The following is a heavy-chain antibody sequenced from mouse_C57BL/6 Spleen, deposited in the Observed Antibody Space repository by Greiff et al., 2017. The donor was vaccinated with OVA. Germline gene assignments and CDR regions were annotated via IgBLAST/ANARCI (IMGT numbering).Heavy chain of an antibody. CDR1: GFSLTSYG. CDR2: IWSGGST. D-gene: IGHD1-1*01. J-gene: IGHJ2*01. V-gene: IGHV2-2*01. CDR3: ARIGYGSSYYFDY. Sequence: VQRVESGPGLVQPSQSLSITCTVSGFSLTSYGVHWVRQSPGKGLEWLGVIWSGGSTDYNAAFISRLSISKDNSKSQVFFKMNSLQADDTAIYYCARIGYGSSYYFDYWGQGTTLTVSS.